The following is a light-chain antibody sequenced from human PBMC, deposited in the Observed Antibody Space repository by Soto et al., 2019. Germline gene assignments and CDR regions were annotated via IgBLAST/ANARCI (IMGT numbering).Light chain of an antibody. J-gene: IGKJ4*01. V-gene: IGKV1-33*01. CDR3: QQYDNLPLT. Sequence: DIQMTQSPSSLSASVGDRVTITWQASQDIKNYLNWYQQKSGKAPKLLIYDASDLETGVPSRFSGSGSGTDFTFTINSLQPEDIATYYCQQYDNLPLTFGGGTKVEIK. CDR1: QDIKNY. CDR2: DAS.